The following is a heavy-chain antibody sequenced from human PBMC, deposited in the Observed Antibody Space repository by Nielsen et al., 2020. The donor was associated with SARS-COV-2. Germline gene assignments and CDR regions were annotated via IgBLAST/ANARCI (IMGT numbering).Heavy chain of an antibody. CDR3: ARFSYSYGDWYFDL. CDR2: INHSGST. Sequence: SETLSLTCTVYGGSFSGYHWSWIRQSPGKGLEWIGEINHSGSTNYNPSLKSRVTISIDTSKNQFSLNLSSVTAADMAVYYCARFSYSYGDWYFDLWGRGTLVTVSS. CDR1: GGSFSGYH. D-gene: IGHD5-18*01. V-gene: IGHV4-34*01. J-gene: IGHJ2*01.